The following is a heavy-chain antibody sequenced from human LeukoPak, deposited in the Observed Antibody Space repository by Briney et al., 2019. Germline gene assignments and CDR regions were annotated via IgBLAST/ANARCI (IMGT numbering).Heavy chain of an antibody. CDR1: GFTSSSYG. D-gene: IGHD6-13*01. CDR2: IWYVGSNK. CDR3: ASHDGSSCSNYYYYGMDV. J-gene: IGHJ6*02. V-gene: IGHV3-33*01. Sequence: PGGSLSLSCAASGFTSSSYGMHWVRQAPGKGLEWVAVIWYVGSNKYYADTVKGRFTISRDNSKNTLYLQMNSLRAEDTAVYYCASHDGSSCSNYYYYGMDVWGQGTTVTVSS.